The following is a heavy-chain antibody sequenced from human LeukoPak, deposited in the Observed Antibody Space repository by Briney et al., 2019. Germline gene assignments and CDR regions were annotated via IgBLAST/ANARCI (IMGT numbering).Heavy chain of an antibody. V-gene: IGHV1-2*02. Sequence: ASVKVSCKASGYTFTGYYMHWVRQAPGQGLEWVGWINPNSGGTNYAQKFQGRVTMTRDTSISTAYMELSRLRSDDTAVYYCARETIAAYYYYGMDVWGQGTTVTVSS. CDR1: GYTFTGYY. CDR2: INPNSGGT. D-gene: IGHD6-25*01. J-gene: IGHJ6*02. CDR3: ARETIAAYYYYGMDV.